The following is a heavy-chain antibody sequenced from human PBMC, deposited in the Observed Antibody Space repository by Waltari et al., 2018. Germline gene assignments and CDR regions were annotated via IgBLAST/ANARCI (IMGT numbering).Heavy chain of an antibody. J-gene: IGHJ5*02. CDR3: ARHGSSVGDSRGRAWGLLDGYCEP. D-gene: IGHD6-19*01. CDR2: IYYSGGS. V-gene: IGHV4-39*01. Sequence: QLQLQESGPGLVKPSETLSLTCTVSGGSISSSSYYWGWIRQPPGKGLAWIGSIYYSGGSYYNLSVATRVTRSLDTSKNQSSRKMSSVPAADTGVYYGARHGSSVGDSRGRAWGLLDGYCEPWGQGTLVTVSS. CDR1: GGSISSSSYY.